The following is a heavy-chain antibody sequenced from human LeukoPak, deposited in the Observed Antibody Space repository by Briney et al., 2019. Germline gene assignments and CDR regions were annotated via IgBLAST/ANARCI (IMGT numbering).Heavy chain of an antibody. CDR1: GFPFSSYS. CDR3: AGPSTNYPYLYYFDY. V-gene: IGHV3-30-3*01. CDR2: ISYDGYTE. Sequence: AGRSLRLSCAASGFPFSSYSMHWVRQAPGKGLEWVAVISYDGYTENYADSVKGRFTISRDNSKNTLHLQMNSLRTEDTAVYFCAGPSTNYPYLYYFDYWGQGTLVTVSS. D-gene: IGHD5-24*01. J-gene: IGHJ4*02.